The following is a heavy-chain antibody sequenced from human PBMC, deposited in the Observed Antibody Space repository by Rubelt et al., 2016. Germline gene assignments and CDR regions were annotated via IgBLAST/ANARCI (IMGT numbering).Heavy chain of an antibody. CDR2: INHSGST. CDR1: GGSFSGYY. J-gene: IGHJ5*02. Sequence: QVQLQQWGAGLLKPSETLSLTCAVYGGSFSGYYWSWIRQPPGKGLEWIGEINHSGSTNYNPSLKSRVTMSGDRSKIQFSRKLGSVTAADTAVYYCARGLARAAAAPRRLWFDPWGQGTLVTVSS. CDR3: ARGLARAAAAPRRLWFDP. D-gene: IGHD6-13*01. V-gene: IGHV4-34*01.